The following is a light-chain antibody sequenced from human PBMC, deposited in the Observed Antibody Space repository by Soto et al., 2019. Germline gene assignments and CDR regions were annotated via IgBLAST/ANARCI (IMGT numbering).Light chain of an antibody. CDR2: AAS. Sequence: EIGLTQSPGTLSLSPGERATLSCRARQSFADNYLAWYQQKPGQAPRLLIYAASRQATGIPDTFSGSGSGTDFNITITRLEPEDFALYYCQQYGHSPRTFGQGTRVEIK. CDR1: QSFADNY. J-gene: IGKJ1*01. V-gene: IGKV3-20*01. CDR3: QQYGHSPRT.